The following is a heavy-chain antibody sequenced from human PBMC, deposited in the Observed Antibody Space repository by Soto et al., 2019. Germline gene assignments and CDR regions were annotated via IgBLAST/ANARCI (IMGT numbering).Heavy chain of an antibody. D-gene: IGHD3-9*01. V-gene: IGHV1-69*13. Sequence: GASVHLSCKXSGGTFSSYAISWVRQAPGQGLEWMGGIIPIFGTANYAQKFQGRVTITADESTSTAYMELSSLRSEDTAVYYCARGSTYYDILTGYQNRFYYYYGMDVWGQGTTVTVSS. J-gene: IGHJ6*02. CDR2: IIPIFGTA. CDR1: GGTFSSYA. CDR3: ARGSTYYDILTGYQNRFYYYYGMDV.